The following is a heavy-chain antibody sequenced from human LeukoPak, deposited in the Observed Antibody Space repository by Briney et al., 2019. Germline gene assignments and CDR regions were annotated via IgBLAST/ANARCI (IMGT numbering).Heavy chain of an antibody. D-gene: IGHD3-10*01. CDR2: VNHCECT. CDR1: GGSFSGYY. J-gene: IGHJ3*02. CDR3: VRWRSITMVRGVILPAFDI. Sequence: SETLSLTCAVYGGSFSGYYWIWIRQPPAKGLEWMGEVNHCECTNYNPSLKRRVTISIDRSKNEFVLKLGSVTAGDGAVYYCVRWRSITMVRGVILPAFDIWGEGTMVTVPS. V-gene: IGHV4-34*01.